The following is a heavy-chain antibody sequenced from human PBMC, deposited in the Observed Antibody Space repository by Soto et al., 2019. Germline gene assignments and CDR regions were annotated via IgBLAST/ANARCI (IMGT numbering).Heavy chain of an antibody. CDR2: IYYTGST. Sequence: SETLSLTCSVSGASIRSYYWSWIRQVPGKGLEWIGYIYYTGSTNYNPSLKSRVTLSVETSKNQFSLKLSSVTAADTAMYYCARDLSIADPPYNRFDPWGQGTLVTVSS. V-gene: IGHV4-59*01. J-gene: IGHJ5*02. CDR1: GASIRSYY. D-gene: IGHD6-6*01. CDR3: ARDLSIADPPYNRFDP.